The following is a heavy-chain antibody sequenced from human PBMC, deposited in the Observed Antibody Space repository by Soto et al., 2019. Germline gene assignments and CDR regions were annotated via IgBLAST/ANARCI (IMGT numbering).Heavy chain of an antibody. Sequence: SLRLSCAASGFTFSSYSMNWVRQAPGKGLEWVSSISSSSSYIYYADSVKGRFTISRDNAKNSLYLQMNSLRAEDTAVYYCARYVDCSSTSCYYYYYGMDVWGQGTTVTVSS. D-gene: IGHD2-2*01. J-gene: IGHJ6*02. CDR2: ISSSSSYI. CDR1: GFTFSSYS. CDR3: ARYVDCSSTSCYYYYYGMDV. V-gene: IGHV3-21*01.